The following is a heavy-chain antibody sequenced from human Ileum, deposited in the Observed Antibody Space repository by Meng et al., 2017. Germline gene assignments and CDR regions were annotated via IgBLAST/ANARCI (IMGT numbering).Heavy chain of an antibody. J-gene: IGHJ4*02. CDR2: TYYNGSS. CDR3: ARERRHYYGSGSFDY. Sequence: QVQLQESGPGLVTPSPTLSLTCSFSGGSFSSDNYYWTWIRQTPGKGLEWIGLTYYNGSSFYNPSLRSRVTISVDTSKDQFSLKLTSVTAADTAVYYCARERRHYYGSGSFDYWGQGILVTVSS. D-gene: IGHD3-10*01. CDR1: GGSFSSDNYY. V-gene: IGHV4-30-4*01.